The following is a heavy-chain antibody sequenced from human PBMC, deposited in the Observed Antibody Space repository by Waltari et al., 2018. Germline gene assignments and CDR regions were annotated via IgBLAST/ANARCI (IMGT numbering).Heavy chain of an antibody. CDR1: GFSHSTSGVG. CDR2: VYWIDDK. J-gene: IGHJ4*02. V-gene: IGHV2-5*01. Sequence: QNTLKESGPTLVKPTQTLTLTCTFSGFSHSTSGVGVGWIRQPPGKALEWLAHVYWIDDKRYSPSLKVTLTITKDTSKNPVDLTMTNMDPVDTATYYCAHMGNKGICRYWGQGTLVTVSS. CDR3: AHMGNKGICRY.